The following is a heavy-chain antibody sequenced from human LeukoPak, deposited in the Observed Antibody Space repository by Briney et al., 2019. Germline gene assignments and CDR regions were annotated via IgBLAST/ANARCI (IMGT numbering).Heavy chain of an antibody. CDR3: AKKRPGNYPYDS. D-gene: IGHD3-22*01. V-gene: IGHV3-23*01. Sequence: GGSLRLSCAASGFSFSSSGMNWVRQAPGKGLEWVPTSGTDGDTHYADSVKGRFTISRDNSKNTLYLQMTSLRAEDTAVYYCAKKRPGNYPYDSWGQGTLVTVSP. J-gene: IGHJ4*02. CDR1: GFSFSSSG. CDR2: SGTDGDT.